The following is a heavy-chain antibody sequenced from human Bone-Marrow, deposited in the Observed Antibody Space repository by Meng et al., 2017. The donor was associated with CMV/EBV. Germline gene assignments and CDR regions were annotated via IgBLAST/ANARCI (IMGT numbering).Heavy chain of an antibody. CDR2: INHSGST. J-gene: IGHJ6*02. CDR3: ARDRGRGYCSSTSCYTWYYYYYYGMDV. V-gene: IGHV4-34*01. CDR1: GGSFSGYY. Sequence: GSLRLSCAVYGGSFSGYYWSWIRQPPGKGLEWIGEINHSGSTNYNPSLKSRVTISVDTSKNQFSLKLSSVTAADTAVYYCARDRGRGYCSSTSCYTWYYYYYYGMDVWGQGTTVTVSS. D-gene: IGHD2-2*02.